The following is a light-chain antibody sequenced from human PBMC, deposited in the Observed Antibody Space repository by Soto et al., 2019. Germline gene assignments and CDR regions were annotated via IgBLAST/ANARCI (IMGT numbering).Light chain of an antibody. CDR2: DVT. CDR3: SSYTSSNAEV. V-gene: IGLV2-14*03. Sequence: QSALTQPASVSGSPGQSITISCTGTSNDVGGYNYVSWYQHHPGKAPKLIICDVTDRPSGISYRFSASKSGNTASLTISGLQAEDEADYYYSSYTSSNAEVFGTGTKVTVL. CDR1: SNDVGGYNY. J-gene: IGLJ1*01.